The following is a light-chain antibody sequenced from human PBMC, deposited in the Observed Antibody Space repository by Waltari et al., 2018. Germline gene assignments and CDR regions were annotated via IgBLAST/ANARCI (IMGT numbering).Light chain of an antibody. CDR1: QGISNW. CDR3: QQGNSFPPT. CDR2: GAS. J-gene: IGKJ1*01. Sequence: DIQMTQFPSAVSASVGYRVTLTCRSSQGISNWLAWYQQKPGKAPKLLIYGASILQTGVPSRFSAGGSGTDFTLTISNLQPDDFATYFCQQGNSFPPTFGQGTKVEVK. V-gene: IGKV1-12*01.